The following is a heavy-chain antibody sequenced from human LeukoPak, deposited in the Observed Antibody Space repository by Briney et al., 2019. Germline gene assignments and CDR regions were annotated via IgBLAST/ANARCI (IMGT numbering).Heavy chain of an antibody. CDR2: ICYDGSSK. J-gene: IGHJ4*02. D-gene: IGHD3-16*02. V-gene: IGHV3-33*01. CDR1: GSTFSSYG. Sequence: GGSLRLSCAASGSTFSSYGMHWVRQAPGKGLEWVALICYDGSSKHYADSVRGRFTISRDNSKNTLYLQMNSLRAEDTAVYYCARDFELSHWGQGTLVTVSS. CDR3: ARDFELSH.